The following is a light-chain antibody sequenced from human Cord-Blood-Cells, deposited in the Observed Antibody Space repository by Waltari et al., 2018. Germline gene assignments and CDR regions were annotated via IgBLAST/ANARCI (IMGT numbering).Light chain of an antibody. J-gene: IGKJ4*01. CDR1: QGLSSY. CDR2: AAS. V-gene: IGKV1-8*01. CDR3: QQYYSYPLT. Sequence: AIRMCQSPSSLSASTGDRVTFTCRASQGLSSYLAWYQQTPGKAPKLLIYAASTLQSGVPSRFSGSGSGTDFTLTISCLQSEDFATYYCQQYYSYPLTFGGGTKVEIK.